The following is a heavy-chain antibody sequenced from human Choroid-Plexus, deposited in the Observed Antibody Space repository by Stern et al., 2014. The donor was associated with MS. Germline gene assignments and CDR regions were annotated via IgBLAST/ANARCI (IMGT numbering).Heavy chain of an antibody. CDR3: AKDRQYLTYFFDH. D-gene: IGHD2/OR15-2a*01. CDR2: VSYDGSNK. J-gene: IGHJ5*02. CDR1: GFTLGSCA. Sequence: VQLVQSGGGVVQPGRPLRLSCVASGFTLGSCAMHWVRQAPGKGLEWVAGVSYDGSNKYYADSVKGRFTISRDNYPNTLYMKMSSLRPEDTAVYYCAKDRQYLTYFFDHWGQGSLVTVSS. V-gene: IGHV3-30*18.